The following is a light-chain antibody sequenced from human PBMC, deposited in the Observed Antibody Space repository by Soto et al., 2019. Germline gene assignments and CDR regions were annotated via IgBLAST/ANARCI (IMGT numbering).Light chain of an antibody. V-gene: IGLV2-8*01. CDR1: SSDVGGYNY. CDR2: EVT. CDR3: SSWAGSTILV. J-gene: IGLJ2*01. Sequence: QSALTQPPSASGSPGQSVTISCTGTSSDVGGYNYVSWYQQHPGKAPKLMIYEVTKRPSGVPDRFSGSKSGNTASLTVSGLEAGNEAFYYSSSWAGSTILVVGGGT.